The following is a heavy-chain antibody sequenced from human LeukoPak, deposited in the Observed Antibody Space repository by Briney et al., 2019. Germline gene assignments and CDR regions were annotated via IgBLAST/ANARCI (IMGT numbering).Heavy chain of an antibody. J-gene: IGHJ4*02. CDR2: IYTSGST. CDR1: GGSISSGDYY. D-gene: IGHD7-27*01. Sequence: SETLSLTCTVSGGSISSGDYYWSWIRQPPGKGLEWIGRIYTSGSTNYNPSLKSRVTISVDTSKNQFSLKLSSVTAADTAVYYCARTGDGGDFDYWGQGTLVTVSS. CDR3: ARTGDGGDFDY. V-gene: IGHV4-61*02.